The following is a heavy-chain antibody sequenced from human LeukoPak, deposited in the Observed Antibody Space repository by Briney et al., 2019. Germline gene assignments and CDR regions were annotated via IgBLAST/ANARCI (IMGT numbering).Heavy chain of an antibody. J-gene: IGHJ4*02. V-gene: IGHV4-59*01. Sequence: SETLSLTCTVPGGSISSYYWSWIRQPPGKGLEWIGFIYYSGSTNYNPSLKSRVIISVDTSKNHFSLMLSSVTAADTAVYYCARGNIAVAGTLEYWGQGTLVTVSS. CDR3: ARGNIAVAGTLEY. CDR1: GGSISSYY. CDR2: IYYSGST. D-gene: IGHD6-13*01.